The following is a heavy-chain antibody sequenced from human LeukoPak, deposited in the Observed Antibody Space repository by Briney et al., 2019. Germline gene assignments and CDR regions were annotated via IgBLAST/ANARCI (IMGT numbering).Heavy chain of an antibody. Sequence: PRGSLRPSCAASGFTFSSYVMSWVRQAPGKGLEWVSSISDSGGNTYYADSVKGRFTISRDNSKNTLSLQMNSLTVEDTAIYFCAKNVVVKRYIVFWGRGTLLTVSS. J-gene: IGHJ4*02. CDR3: AKNVVVKRYIVF. CDR1: GFTFSSYV. CDR2: ISDSGGNT. V-gene: IGHV3-23*01. D-gene: IGHD2-15*01.